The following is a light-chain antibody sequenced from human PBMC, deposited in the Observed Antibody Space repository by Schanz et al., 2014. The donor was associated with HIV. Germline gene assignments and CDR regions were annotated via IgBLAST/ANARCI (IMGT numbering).Light chain of an antibody. V-gene: IGLV2-14*03. J-gene: IGLJ3*02. Sequence: QSALTQPASVSGSPGQSITISCAGASTDVDYYYYISWYQQHPGGAPKLVIYNVSNRPSGVSDRFSGSKSGNTASLTISGLQAEDEADYYCAAWDDSLSGWVFGGGTKLTVL. CDR2: NVS. CDR3: AAWDDSLSGWV. CDR1: STDVDYYYY.